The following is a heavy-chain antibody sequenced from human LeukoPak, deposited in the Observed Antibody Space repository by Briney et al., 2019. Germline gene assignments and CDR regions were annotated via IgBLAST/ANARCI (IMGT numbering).Heavy chain of an antibody. D-gene: IGHD7-27*01. CDR2: IYYSGST. J-gene: IGHJ3*02. Sequence: SETLSLTCTVSGGSFSSGDYYWSWIRQPPGKGLEWIGYIYYSGSTYYNPSLKSRVTISVDMSKNQFSLKLSSVTAADTAVYYCAREQLGRDASDIWGQGTMVAVSS. CDR1: GGSFSSGDYY. V-gene: IGHV4-30-4*08. CDR3: AREQLGRDASDI.